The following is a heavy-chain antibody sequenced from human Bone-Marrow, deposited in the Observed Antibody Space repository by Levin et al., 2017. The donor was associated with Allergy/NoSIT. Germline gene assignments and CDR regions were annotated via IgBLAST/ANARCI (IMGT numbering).Heavy chain of an antibody. J-gene: IGHJ3*02. D-gene: IGHD4-17*01. CDR3: ARRTVTTSDDAFDI. Sequence: GASVKVSCKASGYTFTSYGISWVRQAPGQGLEWMGWISGYNGNTKNAQYAQKLQGRVTMTTDTSTSTAYMELRSLRSDDTAVYYCARRTVTTSDDAFDIWGQGTMVTVSS. CDR1: GYTFTSYG. V-gene: IGHV1-18*01. CDR2: ISGYNGNT.